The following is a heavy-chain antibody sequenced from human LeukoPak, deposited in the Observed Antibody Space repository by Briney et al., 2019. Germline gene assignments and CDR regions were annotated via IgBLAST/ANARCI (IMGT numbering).Heavy chain of an antibody. CDR3: RRHTFLITMVRGVRDPRYYFDY. J-gene: IGHJ4*02. Sequence: SETLSLTCTVSGGSISSSSYYWGWIRQPPGKGLEWIGSVYYSGSTYYNPSLKSRVTISVDTSKNQFFLKLSSVTAADTAVYYCRRHTFLITMVRGVRDPRYYFDYWGQGTLVTVFS. V-gene: IGHV4-39*01. CDR2: VYYSGST. CDR1: GGSISSSSYY. D-gene: IGHD3-10*01.